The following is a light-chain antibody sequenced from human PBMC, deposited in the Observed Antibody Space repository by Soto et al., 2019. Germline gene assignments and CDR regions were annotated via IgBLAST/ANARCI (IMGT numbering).Light chain of an antibody. CDR2: GAS. J-gene: IGKJ1*01. Sequence: VMTQSPATLSVSPGERATLSCRASQSVRSNLAWYQQTPGQAPRLLIYGASTRATDIPARFSGSGSGTELTLTISSLQSEDFAVYFCQQYNNWPRTFGQGTKVEIK. CDR1: QSVRSN. V-gene: IGKV3-15*01. CDR3: QQYNNWPRT.